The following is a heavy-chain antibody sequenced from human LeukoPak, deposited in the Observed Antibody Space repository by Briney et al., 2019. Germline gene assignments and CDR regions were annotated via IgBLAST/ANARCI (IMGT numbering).Heavy chain of an antibody. CDR1: GDSVSSNSAA. CDR2: TYYRSKWYN. Sequence: SQTLSLTCAISGDSVSSNSAAWNWIRQSPSRGLESLGRTYYRSKWYNDYAVSVKSRITINPDTSKNQFSLQLNSVTPEDTAVYYCAMYSSSLYTDAFDIWGQGTMVTVSS. J-gene: IGHJ3*02. CDR3: AMYSSSLYTDAFDI. D-gene: IGHD6-13*01. V-gene: IGHV6-1*01.